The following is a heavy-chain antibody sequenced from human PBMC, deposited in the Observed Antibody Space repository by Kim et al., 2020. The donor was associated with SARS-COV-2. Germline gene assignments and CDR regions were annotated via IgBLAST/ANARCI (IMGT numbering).Heavy chain of an antibody. CDR2: IRSNANSYAT. D-gene: IGHD6-13*01. J-gene: IGHJ3*02. V-gene: IGHV3-73*01. CDR3: TRVPTYSNSWWDAFDM. CDR1: GFTFSNSA. Sequence: GGSLRLSCAASGFTFSNSAMYWVRQASGKGLEWVGRIRSNANSYATAYAASVKGRFTIPREDSKNTAYLQMNSPKTEDTAIYYCTRVPTYSNSWWDAFDMWGQGAIVTVSS.